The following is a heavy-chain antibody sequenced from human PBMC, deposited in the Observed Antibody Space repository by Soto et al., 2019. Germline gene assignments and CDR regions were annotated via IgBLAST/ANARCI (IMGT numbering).Heavy chain of an antibody. J-gene: IGHJ4*02. D-gene: IGHD3-22*01. CDR3: ARASYDSSTYYLDY. V-gene: IGHV4-30-4*01. CDR2: IYYSGNT. CDR1: GASISSGDYY. Sequence: QVQLQESGPGLVKPSQTLSLTCTVSGASISSGDYYWTWIRQPPGKGLEWIGSIYYSGNTYYNPSLKSRVTIPVDPSNNQFSLKLSSVTAADTAVYYCARASYDSSTYYLDYWGQGTLVTVSS.